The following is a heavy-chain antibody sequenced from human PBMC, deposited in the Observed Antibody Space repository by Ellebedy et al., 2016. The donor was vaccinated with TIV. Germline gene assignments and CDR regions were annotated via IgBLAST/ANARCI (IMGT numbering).Heavy chain of an antibody. D-gene: IGHD3-10*01. V-gene: IGHV3-33*01. CDR1: GFTFSSCG. CDR2: IWYDGSTK. J-gene: IGHJ6*02. Sequence: PGGSLRLSCAASGFTFSSCGMHWVRQAPGKGLEWVAVIWYDGSTKYYADSVKGRFTISRDNSKNTLYLQMNSLRAEDTAVYYCARVLGFGEDHYGMDVWGQGTTVTVSS. CDR3: ARVLGFGEDHYGMDV.